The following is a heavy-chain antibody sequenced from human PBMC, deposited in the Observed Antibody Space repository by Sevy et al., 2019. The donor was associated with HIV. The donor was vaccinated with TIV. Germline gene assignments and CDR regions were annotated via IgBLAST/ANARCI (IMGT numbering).Heavy chain of an antibody. CDR2: INSDGSST. CDR1: GFTFSSYW. Sequence: GGSLRLSCAASGFTFSSYWMHWVHQAPGKGLVWVSRINSDGSSTSYADSVKGRFTISRDNAKNTLYLQMNSLRAEDTAVYYCARAYYDFWSGSDYWGQGTLVTVSS. J-gene: IGHJ4*02. V-gene: IGHV3-74*01. D-gene: IGHD3-3*01. CDR3: ARAYYDFWSGSDY.